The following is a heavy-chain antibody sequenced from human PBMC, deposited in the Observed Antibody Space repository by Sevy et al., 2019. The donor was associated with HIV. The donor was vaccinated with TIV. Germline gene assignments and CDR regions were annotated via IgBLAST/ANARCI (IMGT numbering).Heavy chain of an antibody. CDR3: ATSPDYYDSSRDAFDI. CDR1: GYSLSDLS. D-gene: IGHD3-22*01. J-gene: IGHJ3*02. CDR2: YDPEDGET. Sequence: ASVKVSCKVSGYSLSDLSIHWVRQAPGKGLEWMGGYDPEDGETIYAQKFQGRVTMTEDTSTDTAYMELSSLRSEDTAVYYCATSPDYYDSSRDAFDIWGQGTMVTVSS. V-gene: IGHV1-24*01.